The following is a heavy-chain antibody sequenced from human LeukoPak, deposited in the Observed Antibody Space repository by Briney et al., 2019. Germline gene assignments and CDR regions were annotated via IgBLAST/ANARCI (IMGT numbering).Heavy chain of an antibody. D-gene: IGHD6-19*01. Sequence: PGGSLRLSCAASGLTFSDAWMSWVRQASGKGLEWVGRIRSKANSYATAYAASVKGRFTISRDDSRNTAYLQMNSLKTEDTAVYYCTSLAVAGREDYYGMDVWGQGTTVTVSS. CDR2: IRSKANSYAT. J-gene: IGHJ6*02. CDR1: GLTFSDAW. V-gene: IGHV3-73*01. CDR3: TSLAVAGREDYYGMDV.